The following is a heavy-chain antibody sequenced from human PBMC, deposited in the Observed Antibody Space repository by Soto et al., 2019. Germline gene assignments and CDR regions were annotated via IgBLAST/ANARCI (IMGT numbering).Heavy chain of an antibody. CDR1: GFTFTSSA. J-gene: IGHJ4*02. V-gene: IGHV1-69*13. CDR2: IIPIFGTA. D-gene: IGHD6-13*01. Sequence: ASVKVSCKASGFTFTSSAVQWVRQARGQRLEWMGGIIPIFGTANYAQKFQGRVTITADESTSTAYMELSSLRSEDTAVYYCARVGIAAAGTCFDYWGQGTLVTVSS. CDR3: ARVGIAAAGTCFDY.